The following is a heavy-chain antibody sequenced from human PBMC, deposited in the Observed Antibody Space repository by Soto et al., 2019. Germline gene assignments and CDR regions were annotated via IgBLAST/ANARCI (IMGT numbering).Heavy chain of an antibody. Sequence: EVQLLESGGDLVQPGGSLRLSCAASGFTLSSYAMSWVRQAPGKGLEWVSTFSGTGGYTYYADSVKGRFTISRADSKNTLFLHMNSLRAADTAVYYCARGQRALITYGPFDPWGQGTLVTVSS. CDR3: ARGQRALITYGPFDP. CDR2: FSGTGGYT. D-gene: IGHD4-17*01. CDR1: GFTLSSYA. V-gene: IGHV3-23*01. J-gene: IGHJ5*02.